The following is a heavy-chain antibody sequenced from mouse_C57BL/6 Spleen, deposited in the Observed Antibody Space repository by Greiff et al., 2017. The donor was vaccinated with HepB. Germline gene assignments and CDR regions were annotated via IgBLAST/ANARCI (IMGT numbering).Heavy chain of an antibody. Sequence: QVQLKESGPELVKPGASVKLSCKASGYNFTSYDINWVKQRPGQGLEWIGWIYPRDGSTKYNEKFKGKATLTVDTSSSTAYMELHSLTSEDSAVYFCARSGTTVAFDYWGQGTTLTVSS. V-gene: IGHV1-85*01. CDR3: ARSGTTVAFDY. D-gene: IGHD1-1*01. J-gene: IGHJ2*01. CDR2: IYPRDGST. CDR1: GYNFTSYD.